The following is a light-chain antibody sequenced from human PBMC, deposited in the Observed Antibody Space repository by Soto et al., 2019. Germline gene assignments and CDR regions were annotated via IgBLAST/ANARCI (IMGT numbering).Light chain of an antibody. Sequence: EIVLTQSPATLSLYPGERANLSCRASQSVSSYLAWYQQKPSQAPRLLIYDASNRATGIPARFSGSGSGTDFTLTISSLEPEDFAVYYCQQRSNWPLTFGGRTKVDIK. CDR3: QQRSNWPLT. V-gene: IGKV3-11*01. CDR2: DAS. CDR1: QSVSSY. J-gene: IGKJ4*01.